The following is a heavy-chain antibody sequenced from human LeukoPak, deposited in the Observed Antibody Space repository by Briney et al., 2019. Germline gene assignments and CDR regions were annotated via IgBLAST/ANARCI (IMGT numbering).Heavy chain of an antibody. J-gene: IGHJ4*02. CDR2: ISSSSNTI. CDR3: ATESGTYSGTCFDY. V-gene: IGHV3-48*01. D-gene: IGHD1-26*01. CDR1: GFTFGNYN. Sequence: GGALRLSCAASGFTFGNYNMNWVRQAPGKGLEWVSYISSSSNTIYYADSVKGRFTISRDKAKNSLYLQMNSLRAEDTAVYYCATESGTYSGTCFDYWGQGNLVTVSS.